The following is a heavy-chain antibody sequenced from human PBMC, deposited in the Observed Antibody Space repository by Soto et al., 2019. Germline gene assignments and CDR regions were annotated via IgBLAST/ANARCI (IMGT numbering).Heavy chain of an antibody. D-gene: IGHD4-17*01. CDR1: GFSRSIGRMG. Sequence: SGPTLVNPRVTLTLTCSVSGFSRSIGRMGVSWIRQPPGKALEWLAHFFSDAERSYSTSMQSRLNMYKDSSGSQVVLTMTNMAPADTATYFCARMNGDYNHYGLHVCGHGT. CDR2: FFSDAER. CDR3: ARMNGDYNHYGLHV. J-gene: IGHJ6*02. V-gene: IGHV2-26*01.